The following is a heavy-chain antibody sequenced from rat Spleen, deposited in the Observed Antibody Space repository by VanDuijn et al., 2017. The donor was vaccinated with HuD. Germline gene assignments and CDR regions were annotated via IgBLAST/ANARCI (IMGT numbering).Heavy chain of an antibody. D-gene: IGHD5-1*01. Sequence: QVQLKESGPGLVQPSQTLSLTCSVSGFSLTGNNIYWVRQPPGKGLEWMGRMRYDGDTSYNSTLKSRLSISRDTSKNQVFLKANSLQTDDTAIYICTRGLGDYWGQGVMVTVSS. CDR1: GFSLTGNN. CDR3: TRGLGDY. V-gene: IGHV2-63*01. CDR2: MRYDGDT. J-gene: IGHJ2*01.